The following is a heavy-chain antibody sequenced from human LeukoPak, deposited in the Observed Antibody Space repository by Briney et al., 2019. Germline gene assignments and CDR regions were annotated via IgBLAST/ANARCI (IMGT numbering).Heavy chain of an antibody. Sequence: GGSLRLSCATSGLTFNVAWMNWVRQAPGKGLEWVGRSQNTGSGWTTDYGAPVKGRFTILRDDSKRTVYLQMNSLKTEDTAVYYCIRVKSWDTRFYLDSWGQGTLVSVSS. CDR3: IRVKSWDTRFYLDS. D-gene: IGHD1-26*01. J-gene: IGHJ4*02. CDR1: GLTFNVAW. CDR2: SQNTGSGWTT. V-gene: IGHV3-15*01.